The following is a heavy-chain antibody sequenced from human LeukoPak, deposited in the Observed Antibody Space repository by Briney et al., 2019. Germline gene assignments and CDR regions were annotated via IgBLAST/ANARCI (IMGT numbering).Heavy chain of an antibody. CDR1: GGSISSSSYY. J-gene: IGHJ5*02. D-gene: IGHD3-9*01. CDR3: ARVRTYYDILTGLGWFDP. Sequence: SETLSLTCTVSGGSISSSSYYWGWIRQPPGKGLEWIGSIYYSGSTYYNPSLKSRVTISVDTSKNQFSLKLSSVTAADTAVYYCARVRTYYDILTGLGWFDPWGQGTLVTVSS. CDR2: IYYSGST. V-gene: IGHV4-39*07.